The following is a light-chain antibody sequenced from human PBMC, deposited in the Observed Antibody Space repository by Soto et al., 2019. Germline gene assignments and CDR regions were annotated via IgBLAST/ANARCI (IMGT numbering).Light chain of an antibody. CDR3: QQRSNWPPIT. J-gene: IGKJ5*01. CDR2: GAS. CDR1: RTVIRNN. Sequence: EIVLTPSPDTPSLSPGERATLSCRASRTVIRNNLAWHQQKPGQTPRLLVYGASNRATGIPARFSGSGFGTDFTLTISSLEPEDAAVYYCQQRSNWPPITFGQGTRLEI. V-gene: IGKV3-11*01.